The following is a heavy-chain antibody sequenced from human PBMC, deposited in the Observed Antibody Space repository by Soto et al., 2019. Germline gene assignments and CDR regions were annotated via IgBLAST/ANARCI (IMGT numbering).Heavy chain of an antibody. CDR2: ISAYNGNT. CDR3: ARSHDYGDYSDY. J-gene: IGHJ4*02. CDR1: GYTFTSYG. V-gene: IGHV1-18*01. D-gene: IGHD4-17*01. Sequence: ASVKVSCKASGYTFTSYGISWVRQAPGQGLEWMGWISAYNGNTNYAQKLQGRVNMTTDTSTSTAYKELRSLRSDDTAVYYCARSHDYGDYSDYWGQGTLVTVSS.